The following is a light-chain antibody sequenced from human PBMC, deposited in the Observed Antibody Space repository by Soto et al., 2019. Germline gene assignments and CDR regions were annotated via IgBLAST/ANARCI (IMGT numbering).Light chain of an antibody. V-gene: IGLV1-40*01. CDR3: KAYDSSLTASV. Sequence: QSVLTQPPSVSGAPGQRVTLSCTGNSSNLGAGYDVHWYQQLPGAAPKLVIFGNRNRPSGVPERFSGSKSGTSASLAITGPQAEDEPDSYSKAYDSSLTASVFGGGTKVTVL. CDR2: GNR. CDR1: SSNLGAGYD. J-gene: IGLJ3*02.